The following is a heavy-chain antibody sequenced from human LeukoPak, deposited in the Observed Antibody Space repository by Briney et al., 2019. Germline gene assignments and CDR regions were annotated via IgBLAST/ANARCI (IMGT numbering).Heavy chain of an antibody. Sequence: SVKVSCKASGGTFSSYAISWVRQAPGRGLEWMGGIIPIFGTANYAQKFQGRVTITTDESTSTAYMELSSPRSEDTAVYYCAAPVRGSSSARFDYWGQGTLVTVSS. CDR1: GGTFSSYA. CDR3: AAPVRGSSSARFDY. V-gene: IGHV1-69*05. CDR2: IIPIFGTA. D-gene: IGHD6-6*01. J-gene: IGHJ4*02.